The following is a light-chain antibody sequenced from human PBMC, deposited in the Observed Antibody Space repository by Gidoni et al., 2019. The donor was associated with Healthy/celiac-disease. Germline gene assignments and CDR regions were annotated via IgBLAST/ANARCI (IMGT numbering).Light chain of an antibody. CDR2: YDS. CDR3: QVWDSSSDHPV. Sequence: SSVLTQPPSVSVALGKTARITCGGNNIGSKSVHWYQQKPGQAPVLVIYYDSDRPSGIPERFSGSNSGNTATLTISRVEAGDEADYYCQVWDSSSDHPVFGGGTKLTVL. J-gene: IGLJ2*01. CDR1: NIGSKS. V-gene: IGLV3-21*04.